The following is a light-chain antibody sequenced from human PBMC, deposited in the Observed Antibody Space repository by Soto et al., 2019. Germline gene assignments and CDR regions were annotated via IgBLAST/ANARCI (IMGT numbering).Light chain of an antibody. CDR3: QQRSNWPLT. CDR1: QSVSSSY. CDR2: DAS. Sequence: EVVLSQSPSTLSLSPGERATLSCRASQSVSSSYLAWYQQKPGQAPRLLIYDASNRATGIPARFSGSGSGTDFTLTISSLEPEDFAVYYCQQRSNWPLTFGPGTKVDI. J-gene: IGKJ3*01. V-gene: IGKV3D-20*02.